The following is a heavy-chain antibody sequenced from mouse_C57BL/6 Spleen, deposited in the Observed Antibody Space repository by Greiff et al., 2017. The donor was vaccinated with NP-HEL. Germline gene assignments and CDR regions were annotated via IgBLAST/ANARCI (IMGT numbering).Heavy chain of an antibody. V-gene: IGHV1-82*01. CDR3: ARRGIYYGNYEYFDV. J-gene: IGHJ1*03. D-gene: IGHD2-1*01. CDR1: GYAFRSSW. CDR2: IYPGDGDT. Sequence: QVQLQQSGPELVKPGASVKISCKASGYAFRSSWMNWVKQRPGKGLEWIGRIYPGDGDTNYNGKFKGKATLTADKSSSTAYMQLSSLTSEDSAVYFCARRGIYYGNYEYFDVWGTGTTVTVSS.